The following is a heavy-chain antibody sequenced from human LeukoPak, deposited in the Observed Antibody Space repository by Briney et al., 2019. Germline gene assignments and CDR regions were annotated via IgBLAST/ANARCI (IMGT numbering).Heavy chain of an antibody. Sequence: PSETLSLTCAVYGGSFSGYYWSWIRQPPGKGLEWIGEMNHSGSTNYNPSLKSRVTISVDTSKNQFSLKLSSVTAADTAVYYCASDIVVVPAARRGWFDPWGQGTLVTVSS. D-gene: IGHD2-2*01. CDR2: MNHSGST. CDR1: GGSFSGYY. J-gene: IGHJ5*02. V-gene: IGHV4-34*01. CDR3: ASDIVVVPAARRGWFDP.